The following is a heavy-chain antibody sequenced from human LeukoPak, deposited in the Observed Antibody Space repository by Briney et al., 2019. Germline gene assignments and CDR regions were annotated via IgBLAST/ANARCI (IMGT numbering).Heavy chain of an antibody. CDR1: GFTFSSYE. CDR2: ISSSGSTI. CDR3: ARDHILWSYPLHYGMDV. D-gene: IGHD3-10*01. V-gene: IGHV3-48*03. Sequence: GGSLRLSCAASGFTFSSYEMNWVRQAPGKGLEWVSYISSSGSTIYYADSVKGRFTISRDNAKNSLYLQMNSLRAEDTAVYYCARDHILWSYPLHYGMDVWGQGTTVTVSS. J-gene: IGHJ6*02.